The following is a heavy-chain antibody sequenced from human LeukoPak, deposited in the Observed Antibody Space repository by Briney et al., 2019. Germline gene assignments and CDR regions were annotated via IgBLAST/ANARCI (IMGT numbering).Heavy chain of an antibody. D-gene: IGHD3-9*01. CDR2: IYTGGST. Sequence: AGSLRLSCAASGFTVSSNYMSWVRQAPGKGLEWVSDIYTGGSTYYTDSVKGRFTISRDNSKNTLYLQMNSLRAEDTAVYYCAREGGLRYFELWGQGTLVTVSS. CDR3: AREGGLRYFEL. CDR1: GFTVSSNY. J-gene: IGHJ4*02. V-gene: IGHV3-53*01.